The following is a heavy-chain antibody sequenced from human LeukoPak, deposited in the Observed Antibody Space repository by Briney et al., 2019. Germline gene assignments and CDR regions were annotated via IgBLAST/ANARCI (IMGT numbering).Heavy chain of an antibody. CDR3: ARPGIAVAGFHYYYYYAMDV. CDR2: ISTDGTYT. D-gene: IGHD6-19*01. Sequence: PGGPLRLSCVGSGFIFSDYYMTWIRQAPGKGLEWGSYISTDGTYTDYIESVKGRFTISRDNAKNSLYLQMNSLRAEDTAVYYCARPGIAVAGFHYYYYYAMDVWGQGTTVTVSS. J-gene: IGHJ6*02. CDR1: GFIFSDYY. V-gene: IGHV3-11*03.